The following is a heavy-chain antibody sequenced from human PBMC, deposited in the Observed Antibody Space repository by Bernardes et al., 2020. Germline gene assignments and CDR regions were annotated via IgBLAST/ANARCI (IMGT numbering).Heavy chain of an antibody. Sequence: GESLKISCQGSGYNFATYWIGWVRQMPGKGLEWMGIIYPSDSDTRYSPSFQGQVTISADESIGTAYLQWSSLKASDTAMYYCARRDYYDGSGYEYWGQGTLVTVSS. CDR1: GYNFATYW. CDR2: IYPSDSDT. V-gene: IGHV5-51*01. J-gene: IGHJ4*02. D-gene: IGHD3-22*01. CDR3: ARRDYYDGSGYEY.